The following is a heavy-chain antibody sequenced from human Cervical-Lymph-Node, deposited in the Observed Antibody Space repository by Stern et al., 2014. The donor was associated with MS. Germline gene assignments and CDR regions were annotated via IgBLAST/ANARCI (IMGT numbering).Heavy chain of an antibody. J-gene: IGHJ6*02. CDR2: FIPRCGTT. Sequence: QVKLVQSGADVKKPGSSVKVSCTASGDTFIHFGISWVRQAHGQGLAWMGRFIPRCGTTEYSQKFQGRVTISADESATTVYMELSGLRSEDTAVYYCARDNDDNGMDVWGQGTTVTVTS. D-gene: IGHD1-1*01. CDR1: GDTFIHFG. V-gene: IGHV1-69*15. CDR3: ARDNDDNGMDV.